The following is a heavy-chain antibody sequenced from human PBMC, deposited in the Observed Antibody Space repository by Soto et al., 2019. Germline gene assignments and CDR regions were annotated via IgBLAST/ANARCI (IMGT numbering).Heavy chain of an antibody. CDR2: IIRILGIA. D-gene: IGHD3-22*01. Sequence: ASVKVSCKASGGTFSSYAISWVRQAPGQGLEWMGGIIRILGIANYAPKFQGRVTTTADKSTSTAYMELSSLRSEDTAVYYCSRDGYYYDSSGYYSFDIWGQGTMVTVSS. CDR1: GGTFSSYA. J-gene: IGHJ3*02. V-gene: IGHV1-69*10. CDR3: SRDGYYYDSSGYYSFDI.